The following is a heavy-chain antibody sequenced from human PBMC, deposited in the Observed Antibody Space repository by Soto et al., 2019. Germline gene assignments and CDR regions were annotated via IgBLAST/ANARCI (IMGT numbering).Heavy chain of an antibody. CDR2: IKSKTDGGTT. J-gene: IGHJ6*03. D-gene: IGHD1-7*01. CDR3: TTVSTGTAYYYFYMDV. CDR1: GFTFSNAW. V-gene: IGHV3-15*01. Sequence: GGSLRLSCAASGFTFSNAWMSWVRQAPGKGLEWVGRIKSKTDGGTTDYAAPVKSRFTISRDDSTNTLYLQMNSLKTEDTAVYYCTTVSTGTAYYYFYMDVWGKGTTVTVSS.